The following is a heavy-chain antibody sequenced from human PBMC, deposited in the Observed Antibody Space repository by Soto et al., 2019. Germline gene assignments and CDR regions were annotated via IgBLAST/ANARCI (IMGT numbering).Heavy chain of an antibody. J-gene: IGHJ6*02. CDR3: VHLSGSLYHYYGLDV. V-gene: IGHV4-61*01. CDR1: GASVSGSNHY. CDR2: VYYSGST. D-gene: IGHD1-26*01. Sequence: SETLSLTCTVSGASVSGSNHYWSWVRQPPGKGLEWIGYVYYSGSTNSNPSLKSRVTLSLDTSRSQFSLKLNSVTAADTAVYYCVHLSGSLYHYYGLDVWGQGTTVTVSS.